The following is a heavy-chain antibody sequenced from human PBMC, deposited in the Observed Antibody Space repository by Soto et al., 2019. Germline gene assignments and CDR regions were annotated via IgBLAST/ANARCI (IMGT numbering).Heavy chain of an antibody. CDR2: VNHGGTS. CDR1: GGSFSGYY. D-gene: IGHD6-19*01. J-gene: IGHJ5*02. Sequence: PSETLSLTCAVHGGSFSGYYWDWIRQPPGKGLEWIGEVNHGGTSNYNPSPKSRAIISVDTSKNQFSLRLSSVTAADTAVYYCARERPDGCRLDPWGQGTLVTVSS. CDR3: ARERPDGCRLDP. V-gene: IGHV4-34*01.